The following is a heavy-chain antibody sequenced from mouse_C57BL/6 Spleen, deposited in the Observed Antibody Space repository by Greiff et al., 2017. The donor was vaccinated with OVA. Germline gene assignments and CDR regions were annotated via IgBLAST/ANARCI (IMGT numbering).Heavy chain of an antibody. Sequence: EVKLVESGGGLVQPGGSLSLSCAASGFTFTDYYMSWVRQPPGKALEWLGFIRNKANGYTTEYSASVKGRFTISRDNSQSILYLQMNALRAEDSATYYCARYSNYYWYFDVWGTGTTVTVSS. CDR1: GFTFTDYY. J-gene: IGHJ1*03. CDR2: IRNKANGYTT. V-gene: IGHV7-3*01. D-gene: IGHD2-1*01. CDR3: ARYSNYYWYFDV.